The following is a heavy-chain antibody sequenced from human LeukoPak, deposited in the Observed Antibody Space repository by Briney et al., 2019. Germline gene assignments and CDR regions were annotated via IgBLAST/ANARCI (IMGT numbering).Heavy chain of an antibody. D-gene: IGHD6-13*01. CDR3: ARHTSWYGNFDY. Sequence: SETLSLACIVSGASIRSSSYYWGWIRQPPGKGLEWVGSLYYSGSTSYNPSLKSRVTISADTSKNQFSLKLSSVTAADTAVYYCARHTSWYGNFDYWGQGTLVTVSS. CDR2: LYYSGST. V-gene: IGHV4-39*01. CDR1: GASIRSSSYY. J-gene: IGHJ4*02.